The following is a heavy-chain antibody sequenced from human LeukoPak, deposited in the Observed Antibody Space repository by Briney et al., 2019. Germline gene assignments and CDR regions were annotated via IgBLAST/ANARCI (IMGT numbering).Heavy chain of an antibody. D-gene: IGHD5-12*01. CDR3: ARDSGYSGYSDY. J-gene: IGHJ4*02. CDR1: AFTFSSYG. Sequence: GRSLRLSCAASAFTFSSYGMQWVRQAPGKGLEWVAVISFDGSNKYYADSVKGRFTISRDNSKNTLYLQMNSLRAEDTAVYYCARDSGYSGYSDYWGQGTLVTVSS. V-gene: IGHV3-30*03. CDR2: ISFDGSNK.